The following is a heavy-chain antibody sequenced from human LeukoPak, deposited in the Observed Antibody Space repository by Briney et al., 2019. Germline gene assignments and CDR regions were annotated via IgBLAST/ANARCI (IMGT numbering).Heavy chain of an antibody. CDR1: GGSFSGYY. V-gene: IGHV4-31*11. J-gene: IGHJ2*01. CDR2: IYYSGST. Sequence: SETLSFTCAVYGGSFSGYYWSWIRQYPGKGLEWLGYIYYSGSTYYNPSLKSRLTMSLDASENQFSLKLSSVTAADTAVYYCARVKVVTTSQYFDLWGRGTLVTVSS. D-gene: IGHD2-21*02. CDR3: ARVKVVTTSQYFDL.